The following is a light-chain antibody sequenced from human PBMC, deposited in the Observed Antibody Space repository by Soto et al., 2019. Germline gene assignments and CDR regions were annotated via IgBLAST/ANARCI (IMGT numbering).Light chain of an antibody. CDR1: SSDVGGYNY. V-gene: IGLV2-14*01. J-gene: IGLJ1*01. Sequence: QSVLTQPASLSGSTGQSITISCTGTSSDVGGYNYVSWYQQHPGKAPKLMIYDVSNRPSGVSNRFSGSKSGNTASLTISGLQAEDEADYYCSSYTSSSTPYVFGTGTKSPS. CDR3: SSYTSSSTPYV. CDR2: DVS.